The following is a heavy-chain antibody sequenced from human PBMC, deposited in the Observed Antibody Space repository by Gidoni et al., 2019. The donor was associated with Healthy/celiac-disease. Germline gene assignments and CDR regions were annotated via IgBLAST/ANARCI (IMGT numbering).Heavy chain of an antibody. Sequence: QVQLQESGPGLVKPSETLSLTCTVSGGSVSSGSYYWSWIRQPPGKGLEWIGYIYYSGSTNYNPSLKSRVTISVDTSKNQFSLKLSSVTAADTAVYYCARGYSYGELDVWGKGTTVTVSS. CDR2: IYYSGST. CDR3: ARGYSYGELDV. V-gene: IGHV4-61*01. J-gene: IGHJ6*04. CDR1: GGSVSSGSYY. D-gene: IGHD5-18*01.